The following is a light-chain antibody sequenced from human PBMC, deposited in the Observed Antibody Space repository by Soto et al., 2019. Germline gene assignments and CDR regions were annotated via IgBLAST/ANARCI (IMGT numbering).Light chain of an antibody. CDR3: QQYNSSSPTWT. V-gene: IGKV1-5*03. J-gene: IGKJ1*01. CDR1: QSISRW. CDR2: KAS. Sequence: DIQMTQSPSTLSASVGDRVTLTCRASQSISRWLAWYQQKPGKAPKLLIYKASTLESGVPSRFSGSGSGAEFTLTISSLQPDDIAPYYCQQYNSSSPTWTFGQGTKVQIK.